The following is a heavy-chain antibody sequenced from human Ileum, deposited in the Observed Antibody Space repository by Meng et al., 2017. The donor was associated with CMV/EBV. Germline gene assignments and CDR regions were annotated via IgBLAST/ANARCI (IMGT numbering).Heavy chain of an antibody. CDR3: ARIERYYYASGAGYYYGMDV. V-gene: IGHV2-26*01. D-gene: IGHD3-10*01. CDR2: IFSNDEK. CDR1: GFSLRNARMG. J-gene: IGHJ6*02. Sequence: SGPTLVKPTETLTLTCTVSGFSLRNARMGVSWIRQPPGKALEWLAHIFSNDEKSYSTSLKSRLTISKDTPKSQVVLTMTNMNPVDTATYYCARIERYYYASGAGYYYGMDVWGQGTTVTVSS.